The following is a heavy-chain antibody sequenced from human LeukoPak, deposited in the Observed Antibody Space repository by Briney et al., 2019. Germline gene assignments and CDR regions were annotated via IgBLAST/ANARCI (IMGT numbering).Heavy chain of an antibody. J-gene: IGHJ4*02. CDR2: IYYSGST. D-gene: IGHD6-13*01. V-gene: IGHV4-59*08. CDR3: ARSIAAAGFLDY. CDR1: GGSISSYY. Sequence: SETLSLTCTVSGGSISSYYWSWIWQPPGKGLEWIGYIYYSGSTNYNPSLKSRVTISVDTSKNQFSLKLSSVTAADTAVYYCARSIAAAGFLDYWGQGTLVTVSS.